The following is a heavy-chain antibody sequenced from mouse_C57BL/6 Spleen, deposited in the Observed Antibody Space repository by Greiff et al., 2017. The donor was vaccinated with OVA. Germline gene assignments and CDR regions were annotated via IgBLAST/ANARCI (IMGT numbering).Heavy chain of an antibody. CDR2: IDPETGGT. CDR3: TQGPVATGYFDY. J-gene: IGHJ2*01. D-gene: IGHD1-1*01. Sequence: VQLQQSGAELVRPGASVTLSCKASGYTFTDYEMHWVKQTPVHGLEWIGAIDPETGGTAYNQKFKGKAILTADKSSSTAYMELRSLTSEDSAVYYCTQGPVATGYFDYWGQGTTLTVSS. CDR1: GYTFTDYE. V-gene: IGHV1-15*01.